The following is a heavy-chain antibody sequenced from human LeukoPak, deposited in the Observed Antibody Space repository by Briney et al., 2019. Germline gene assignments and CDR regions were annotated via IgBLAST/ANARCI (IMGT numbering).Heavy chain of an antibody. Sequence: PSETLSLTCAVYGGSFSGYYWSWIRQPPGKGLEWIGEINHSGSTNYNPSLKSRVTISVDTSKNQISLKLSSVTAADTAVYYCARVPPGGAAPYYFDYWGQGTLVTVSS. CDR3: ARVPPGGAAPYYFDY. CDR1: GGSFSGYY. D-gene: IGHD3-16*01. CDR2: INHSGST. J-gene: IGHJ4*02. V-gene: IGHV4-34*01.